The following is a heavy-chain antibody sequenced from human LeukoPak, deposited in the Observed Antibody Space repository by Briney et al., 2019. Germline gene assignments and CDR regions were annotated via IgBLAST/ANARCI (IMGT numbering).Heavy chain of an antibody. D-gene: IGHD3-10*01. CDR1: GFTFSNYA. CDR2: ISGSGGST. CDR3: AKNEGSGLVYYYMDV. J-gene: IGHJ6*03. V-gene: IGHV3-23*01. Sequence: GGSLRLSCAASGFTFSNYAMSWVRQAPGKGLEWVSAISGSGGSTYYADSVKVRFTISRDNSKNTLYLQMNSLRAEDTAVYYCAKNEGSGLVYYYMDVWGKGTTVTISS.